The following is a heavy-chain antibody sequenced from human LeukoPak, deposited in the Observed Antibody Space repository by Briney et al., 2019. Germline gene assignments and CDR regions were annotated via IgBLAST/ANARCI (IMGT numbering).Heavy chain of an antibody. V-gene: IGHV4-34*01. D-gene: IGHD1-14*01. Sequence: SETLSLTCAVYGGSFSGYYWSWIRQPPGKGLGWIGEISHSGSTNYNPPLKSRVTISVDTSRNQFSLKLSSVTAADTAVYFCARKGNQDTFDIWGQGTMVTVSS. J-gene: IGHJ3*02. CDR2: ISHSGST. CDR1: GGSFSGYY. CDR3: ARKGNQDTFDI.